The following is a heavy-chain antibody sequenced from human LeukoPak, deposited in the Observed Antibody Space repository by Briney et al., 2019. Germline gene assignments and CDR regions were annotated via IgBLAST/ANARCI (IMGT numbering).Heavy chain of an antibody. J-gene: IGHJ4*02. Sequence: GESLKISCEASGYRFTNYWIGWVRQMPGKSLEWMGIIYPGDSGTKYSPSFQGQVTISADKSINTAYLQWSSLQASDSAIYYCARQGPWAAAGFDHWGQGTLVTVSS. CDR1: GYRFTNYW. D-gene: IGHD6-13*01. CDR2: IYPGDSGT. V-gene: IGHV5-51*01. CDR3: ARQGPWAAAGFDH.